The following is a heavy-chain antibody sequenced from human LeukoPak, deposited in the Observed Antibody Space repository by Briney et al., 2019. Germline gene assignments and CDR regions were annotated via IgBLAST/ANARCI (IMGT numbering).Heavy chain of an antibody. V-gene: IGHV4-59*01. CDR2: IYYSVVS. D-gene: IGHD5-12*01. CDR1: GGSIRGYY. J-gene: IGHJ4*02. Sequence: PSETLSLTCILSGGSIRGYYWSWIRQPPGKTLEWIGYIYYSVVSNYNPSLKSRITISKDTSKNQFSLKLTSVTAADTAVYYCARSRSRGYSGDFDCWGQGTLVTVSS. CDR3: ARSRSRGYSGDFDC.